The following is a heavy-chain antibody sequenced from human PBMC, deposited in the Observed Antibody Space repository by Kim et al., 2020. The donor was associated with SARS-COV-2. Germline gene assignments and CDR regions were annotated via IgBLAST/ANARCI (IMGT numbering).Heavy chain of an antibody. CDR3: ARGVLSNWNYQRWFDP. Sequence: LKSRVTMSVDTSKNQFSLKLSSVTAADTAVYYCARGVLSNWNYQRWFDPWGQGTLVTVSS. D-gene: IGHD1-7*01. V-gene: IGHV4-39*01. J-gene: IGHJ5*02.